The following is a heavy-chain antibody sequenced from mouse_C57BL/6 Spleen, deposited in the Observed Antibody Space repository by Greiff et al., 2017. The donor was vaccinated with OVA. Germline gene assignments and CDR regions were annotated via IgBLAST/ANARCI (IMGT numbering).Heavy chain of an antibody. V-gene: IGHV5-4*01. CDR3: ARELTGYYAMDY. D-gene: IGHD4-1*01. J-gene: IGHJ4*01. CDR1: GFTFSSYA. Sequence: EVQVVESGGGLVKPGGSLKLSCAASGFTFSSYAMSWVRQTPEKRLEWVATISDGGSYTYYPDNVKGRFTISRDNAKNNLYLQMSHLKSEDTAMYYCARELTGYYAMDYWGQGTSVTVSS. CDR2: ISDGGSYT.